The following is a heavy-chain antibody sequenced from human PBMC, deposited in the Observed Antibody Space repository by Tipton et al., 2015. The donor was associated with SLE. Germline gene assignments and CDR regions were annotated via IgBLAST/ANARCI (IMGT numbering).Heavy chain of an antibody. CDR2: INWKGGLT. CDR3: ARRKSSSGWDFDL. D-gene: IGHD6-19*01. J-gene: IGHJ4*02. CDR1: GFKFDEYG. Sequence: SLRLSCAATGFKFDEYGMNWVRQSPGKGLEWVSSINWKGGLTDYGDSVKDRFIISRDNAKNSLHLQMNNLRADDTAVYYCARRKSSSGWDFDLWGQGTLVTVSS. V-gene: IGHV3-20*04.